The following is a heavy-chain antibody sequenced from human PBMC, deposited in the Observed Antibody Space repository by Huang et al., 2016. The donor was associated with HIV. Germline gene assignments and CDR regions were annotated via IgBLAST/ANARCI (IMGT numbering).Heavy chain of an antibody. J-gene: IGHJ2*01. CDR3: ARTMGVAGNSWDWFFDL. Sequence: QVTLKESGPALVKPTETLTLTCTVSGFSLNHPKMGVSWIRQPPGKALEWLAHSFSNPEKSYSPSLNTRLTISKDTSRSELVLTGTNVSPVDTATYYGARTMGVAGNSWDWFFDLWGRGTQVTVPS. CDR2: SFSNPEK. CDR1: GFSLNHPKMG. D-gene: IGHD6-19*01. V-gene: IGHV2-26*01.